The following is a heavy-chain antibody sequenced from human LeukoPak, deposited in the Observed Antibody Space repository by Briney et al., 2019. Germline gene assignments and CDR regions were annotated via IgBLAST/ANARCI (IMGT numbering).Heavy chain of an antibody. CDR1: GFTFSSYA. CDR3: ARDVDTVTPTEVYYYYYMDV. V-gene: IGHV3-64*01. J-gene: IGHJ6*03. Sequence: PGGSLRLSCAASGFTFSSYAMHWVRQAPGKGLEYVSAISSNGGSTYYANSVKGRFTISRDNSKNTLYLQMGSLRAEDMAVYYCARDVDTVTPTEVYYYYYMDVWGKGTTVTVSS. CDR2: ISSNGGST. D-gene: IGHD5-18*01.